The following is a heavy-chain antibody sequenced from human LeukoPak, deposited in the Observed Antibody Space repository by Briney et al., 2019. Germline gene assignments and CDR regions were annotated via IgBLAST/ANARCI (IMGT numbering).Heavy chain of an antibody. V-gene: IGHV1-69*05. CDR2: IIPIFGTA. CDR1: GYTFTSYG. Sequence: SVKVSCKASGYTFTSYGISWVRQAPGQGLEWMGGIIPIFGTANYAQKFQGRVTITTDESTSTAYMELSSLRSEDTAVYYCASRVTAGPYFDYWGQGTLVTVSS. D-gene: IGHD2-21*02. CDR3: ASRVTAGPYFDY. J-gene: IGHJ4*02.